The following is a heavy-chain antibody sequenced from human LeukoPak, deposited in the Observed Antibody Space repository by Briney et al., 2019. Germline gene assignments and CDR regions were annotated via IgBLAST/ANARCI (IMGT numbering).Heavy chain of an antibody. Sequence: ASVKVSCKASGYTFTGYYMHWVRQAPGQGLEWMGWINPNSGGTNYAQKFQGRVTVTRDTSIRTAYMELSRLRSDDTAVYYCARDPGGDCYSGCYYYGMDVWGQGTTVTVSS. D-gene: IGHD2-21*02. CDR3: ARDPGGDCYSGCYYYGMDV. CDR2: INPNSGGT. V-gene: IGHV1-2*02. CDR1: GYTFTGYY. J-gene: IGHJ6*02.